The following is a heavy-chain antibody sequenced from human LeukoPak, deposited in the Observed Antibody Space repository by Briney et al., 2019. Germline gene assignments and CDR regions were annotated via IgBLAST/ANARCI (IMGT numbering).Heavy chain of an antibody. Sequence: GASGKVSCKVSGYTLTELSMHWVRQAPGKGLEWMGGFDPEDGETIYAQKFQGRVTMTEDTSTDTAYMELSSLRSEDTAVYYCATNSLGYCSSTSCLVDYWGQGTLVTVSS. CDR1: GYTLTELS. CDR3: ATNSLGYCSSTSCLVDY. J-gene: IGHJ4*02. D-gene: IGHD2-2*01. V-gene: IGHV1-24*01. CDR2: FDPEDGET.